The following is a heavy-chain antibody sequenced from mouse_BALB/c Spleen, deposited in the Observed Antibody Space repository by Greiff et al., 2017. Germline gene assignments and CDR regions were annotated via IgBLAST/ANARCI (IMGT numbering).Heavy chain of an antibody. CDR1: GFSLTGYG. V-gene: IGHV2-6-7*01. CDR2: IWGDGST. Sequence: VMLQESGPGLVAPSQSLSITCTVSGFSLTGYGVNWVRQPPGKGLEWLGMIWGDGSTDYNSALKSRLSISKDNSKSQVFLKMNSLQTDDTARYYCARIGKSDGYFYFDYWGQGTTLTVSS. CDR3: ARIGKSDGYFYFDY. J-gene: IGHJ2*01. D-gene: IGHD2-3*01.